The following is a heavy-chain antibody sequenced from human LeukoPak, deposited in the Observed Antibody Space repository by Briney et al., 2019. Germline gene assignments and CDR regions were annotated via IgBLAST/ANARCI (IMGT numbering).Heavy chain of an antibody. V-gene: IGHV1-24*01. CDR3: ATPLRGYDPPYFDY. CDR2: FDPEDGET. D-gene: IGHD5-12*01. CDR1: GYTLTDLC. J-gene: IGHJ4*02. Sequence: ASGKVSCKFSGYTLTDLCMHRVWQAPGKGMGWMGGFDPEDGETIYAQKFQGRVTMTEETSTDTAYMVLSSLRSEDTAVYYCATPLRGYDPPYFDYWGQGTLVSVSS.